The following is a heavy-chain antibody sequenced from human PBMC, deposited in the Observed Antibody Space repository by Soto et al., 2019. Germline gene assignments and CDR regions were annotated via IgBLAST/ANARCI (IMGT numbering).Heavy chain of an antibody. Sequence: EVRLVESGGGLVQPGGSLRLSCAASGFTFRTYSMNWVRQAPGKGLEWVSYISDAGTTIYHADSVKGRFTISRDNARSSLYLQMNSLRVEDTAVYYCAREVGPIDYWGQGTLVTVSS. CDR3: AREVGPIDY. J-gene: IGHJ4*02. CDR1: GFTFRTYS. V-gene: IGHV3-48*01. D-gene: IGHD1-26*01. CDR2: ISDAGTTI.